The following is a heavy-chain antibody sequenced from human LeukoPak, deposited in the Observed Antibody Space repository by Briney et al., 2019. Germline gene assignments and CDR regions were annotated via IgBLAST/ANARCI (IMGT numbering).Heavy chain of an antibody. Sequence: ASVKVSYKASGGTFSSYAISWVRQAPGQGLEWMGGIIPIFGTANYAQKFQGRVTITADESTSTAYMELSSLRSEDTAVYYCARTFLISSLHFDPWGQGTLVTVSS. CDR2: IIPIFGTA. V-gene: IGHV1-69*13. CDR3: ARTFLISSLHFDP. D-gene: IGHD2-8*01. J-gene: IGHJ5*02. CDR1: GGTFSSYA.